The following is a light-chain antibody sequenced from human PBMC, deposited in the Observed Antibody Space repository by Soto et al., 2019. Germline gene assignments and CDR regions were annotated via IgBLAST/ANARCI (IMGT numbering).Light chain of an antibody. CDR2: AAS. V-gene: IGKV1-9*01. CDR1: KVIRSR. J-gene: IGKJ5*01. Sequence: DIQLTQAPSFLSASAGDRVALPCRASKVIRSRLAWSQQKPGRAPKLLIYAASTLQSGVXSRFSGSGSGTEFTLTSASLQPEDLATYGWQQLNSFPITFGQGTRLEIK. CDR3: QQLNSFPIT.